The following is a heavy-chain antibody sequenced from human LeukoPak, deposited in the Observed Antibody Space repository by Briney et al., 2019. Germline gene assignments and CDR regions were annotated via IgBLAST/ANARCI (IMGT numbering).Heavy chain of an antibody. CDR3: AKGRSGSYSSLDY. V-gene: IGHV3-23*01. CDR2: IGGSGGST. J-gene: IGHJ4*02. Sequence: GGSLRLSCAASGFTFSSYAMTWVRQAPGKGLEWVSVIGGSGGSTYYADSVKGRFTISRDNSKNTLYLQMNSLRAEDTAVYYCAKGRSGSYSSLDYWGQGTLDTVSS. D-gene: IGHD1-26*01. CDR1: GFTFSSYA.